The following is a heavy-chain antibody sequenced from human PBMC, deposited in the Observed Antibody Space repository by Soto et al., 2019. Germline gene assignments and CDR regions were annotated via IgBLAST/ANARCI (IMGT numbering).Heavy chain of an antibody. D-gene: IGHD2-8*01. CDR3: ARDGEYCTNGVCYMGNSGAFDY. J-gene: IGHJ4*02. CDR1: GFTFSSYA. V-gene: IGHV3-30-3*01. Sequence: SLRLSCAASGFTFSSYAMHWVRQAPGKGLEWVAVISYDGSNKYYADSVKGRFTISRDNSKNTLYLQMNSLRAGDTAVYNCARDGEYCTNGVCYMGNSGAFDYWGQGTLVTVSS. CDR2: ISYDGSNK.